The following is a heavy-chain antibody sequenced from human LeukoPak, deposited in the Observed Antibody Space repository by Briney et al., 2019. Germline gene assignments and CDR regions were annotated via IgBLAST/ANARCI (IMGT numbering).Heavy chain of an antibody. V-gene: IGHV4-4*07. CDR2: LYVSGST. J-gene: IGHJ3*02. D-gene: IGHD3-22*01. Sequence: SETLSLTCTVSGGSISPYYWNWIRQPAGKGLEWIGRLYVSGSTDYNPSLKSRVSISGDTSKNQFSLKLSSVTAADTAVYYCARDGTHYYDSSGSSDAFDIWGQGTMVTVSS. CDR3: ARDGTHYYDSSGSSDAFDI. CDR1: GGSISPYY.